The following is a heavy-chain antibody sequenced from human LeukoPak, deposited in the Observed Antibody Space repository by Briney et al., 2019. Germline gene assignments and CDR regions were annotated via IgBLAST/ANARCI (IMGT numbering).Heavy chain of an antibody. CDR2: INHSGST. J-gene: IGHJ4*02. CDR1: GGSFSGYY. Sequence: SSETLSLTCAVYGGSFSGYYWSWIRQPPGKGLEWIGEINHSGSTNYNPSLKSRVTISVDTSKNQFSLKLSSVTAADTAVYYCARGEVMGYSYAFDYWGQGTLVTVSS. CDR3: ARGEVMGYSYAFDY. V-gene: IGHV4-34*01. D-gene: IGHD5-18*01.